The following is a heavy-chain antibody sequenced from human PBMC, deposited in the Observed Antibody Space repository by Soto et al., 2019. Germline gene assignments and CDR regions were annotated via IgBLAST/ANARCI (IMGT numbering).Heavy chain of an antibody. CDR1: GGSISSGGYS. V-gene: IGHV4-30-2*01. Sequence: QLQLQESGSGLVKPSQTLSLTCAVSGGSISSGGYSWSWIRQPPGKGLEWIGYIYHSGSTYYNPSLKSRVTISVDRSKNQFSLKLSSVTAAATAVYYCARLGDEIDWFDPWGQGTLVTVSS. J-gene: IGHJ5*02. CDR3: ARLGDEIDWFDP. D-gene: IGHD3-16*01. CDR2: IYHSGST.